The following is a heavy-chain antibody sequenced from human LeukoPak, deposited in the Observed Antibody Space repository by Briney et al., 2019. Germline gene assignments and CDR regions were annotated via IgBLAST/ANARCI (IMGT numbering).Heavy chain of an antibody. V-gene: IGHV5-10-1*01. CDR3: ASSPRDCSGGSCYYNWFDP. CDR1: GYSFTSYW. D-gene: IGHD2-15*01. CDR2: IDPSDSYT. Sequence: GESLRISFKGSGYSFTSYWISWVRQMPGKGLEWMGRIDPSDSYTNYSPSFQGHVTISADKSISTAYLQWSSLKASDTAMYYCASSPRDCSGGSCYYNWFDPWGQGTLVTVSS. J-gene: IGHJ5*02.